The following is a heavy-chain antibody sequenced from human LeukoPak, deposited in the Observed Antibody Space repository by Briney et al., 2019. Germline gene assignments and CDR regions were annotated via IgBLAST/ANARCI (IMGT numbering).Heavy chain of an antibody. V-gene: IGHV4-59*02. CDR1: GGSVTTDY. CDR3: ARGPLDSGYTYFDY. CDR2: FSYSGSI. D-gene: IGHD5-12*01. J-gene: IGHJ4*02. Sequence: SETLSLTCTVSGGSVTTDYWSWIRQPPGKGLEWIGYFSYSGSINYNPSLKSRVTISVDTSKNQFSLKLSSVTAADTAVYYCARGPLDSGYTYFDYWGQGTLVSVAS.